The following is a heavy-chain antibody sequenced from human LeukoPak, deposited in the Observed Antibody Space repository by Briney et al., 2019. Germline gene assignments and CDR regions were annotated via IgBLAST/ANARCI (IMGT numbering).Heavy chain of an antibody. D-gene: IGHD3-10*01. CDR2: IFTSGIT. J-gene: IGHJ6*03. V-gene: IGHV4-4*07. CDR1: GGSISLYY. CDR3: AREISGTNYNPLGYMDV. Sequence: SETLSLTCTVSGGSISLYYWNWIRQPAGRGLEWIGRIFTSGITNYNPSLKSRVTMSVEKSKSQFSLAPSSVTAADTAVYYCAREISGTNYNPLGYMDVWGKGTAVTVSS.